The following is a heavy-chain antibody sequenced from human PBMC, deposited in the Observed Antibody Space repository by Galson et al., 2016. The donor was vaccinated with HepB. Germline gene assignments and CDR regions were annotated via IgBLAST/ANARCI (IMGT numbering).Heavy chain of an antibody. J-gene: IGHJ6*02. V-gene: IGHV5-51*01. CDR1: GYSFTSNW. CDR2: IHPVDSQI. Sequence: QSGAEVKKPGESLKISCEGSGYSFTSNWVGWVRQMPGKGLEWMGIIHPVDSQIRYSPSFQGQVTMSAGKSISTAYLQWSSLKASDTAIYYCVRHGQIGPVSYPGSMDVWGQGTTVTVSS. CDR3: VRHGQIGPVSYPGSMDV. D-gene: IGHD5/OR15-5a*01.